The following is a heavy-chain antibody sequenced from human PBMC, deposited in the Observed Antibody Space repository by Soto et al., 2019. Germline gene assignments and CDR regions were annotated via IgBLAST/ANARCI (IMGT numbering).Heavy chain of an antibody. Sequence: AVSLRLSCAASGLTLSNYAMNWVRQAPGKGLEWLSYIKDNRSSTYYVDSVNGRFTISRDNAKSSLFLQMNSLTAEDTAVYYCARDGAXAHNVLDFDYWGQGT. D-gene: IGHD2-8*02. J-gene: IGHJ4*02. V-gene: IGHV3-48*04. CDR2: IKDNRSST. CDR3: ARDGAXAHNVLDFDY. CDR1: GLTLSNYA.